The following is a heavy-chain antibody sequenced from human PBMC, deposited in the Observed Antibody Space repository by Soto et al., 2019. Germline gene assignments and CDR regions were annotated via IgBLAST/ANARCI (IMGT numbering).Heavy chain of an antibody. Sequence: SETLSLTCAVYGGSFSGYYWSWIRQPPGKGLEWIGEINHSGSTNYNPSLKSRVTISVDTSKNQFSLKLSSVTAADTAVYYCARRRRGFDPWGQGTLVTVSS. CDR3: ARRRRGFDP. CDR1: GGSFSGYY. CDR2: INHSGST. J-gene: IGHJ5*02. V-gene: IGHV4-34*01.